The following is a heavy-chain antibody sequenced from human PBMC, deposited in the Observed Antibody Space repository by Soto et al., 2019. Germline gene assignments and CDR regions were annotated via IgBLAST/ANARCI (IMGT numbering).Heavy chain of an antibody. CDR3: ARGLRRPSAIGRFYYYYMDV. D-gene: IGHD2-2*02. CDR2: INPSVGST. V-gene: IGHV1-46*01. J-gene: IGHJ6*03. CDR1: GYTFTNHY. Sequence: QVQLVQSGGEVKKPGASVRISCRASGYTFTNHYIHWVRQAPGQGLEWMGIINPSVGSTSYARKFQGRVAMTRDTSTNSVYMDLSSLTSEDTAVYFCARGLRRPSAIGRFYYYYMDVWGTGNTVTVSS.